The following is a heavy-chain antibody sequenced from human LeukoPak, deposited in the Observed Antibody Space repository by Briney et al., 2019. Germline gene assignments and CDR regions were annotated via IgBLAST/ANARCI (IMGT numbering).Heavy chain of an antibody. CDR3: ARVRPHYDILTGYYLPYYYYMDV. V-gene: IGHV4-4*07. D-gene: IGHD3-9*01. J-gene: IGHJ6*03. Sequence: SETLSLTCTVSGGSISSYYWSWIRQPAGKGLEWIGRIYTSGSTNYNPSLKSRVTMSVDTPKNQFSLKLSSVTAADTAVYYCARVRPHYDILTGYYLPYYYYMDVWGKGTTVTVSS. CDR1: GGSISSYY. CDR2: IYTSGST.